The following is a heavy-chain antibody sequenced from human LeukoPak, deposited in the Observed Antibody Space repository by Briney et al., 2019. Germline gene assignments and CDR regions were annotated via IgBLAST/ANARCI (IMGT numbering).Heavy chain of an antibody. CDR3: ARDILPSGSRAFDI. CDR1: GFTLSAYS. V-gene: IGHV3-48*01. D-gene: IGHD3-10*01. CDR2: FRSSGTTV. J-gene: IGHJ3*02. Sequence: GGSLRLSCVASGFTLSAYSMDWVRQAPGKGLEWISYFRSSGTTVNYADSVKGRITVSRDNAKNSLYLQMNSLGAEDTAVYYCARDILPSGSRAFDIWGQGTMVTVSS.